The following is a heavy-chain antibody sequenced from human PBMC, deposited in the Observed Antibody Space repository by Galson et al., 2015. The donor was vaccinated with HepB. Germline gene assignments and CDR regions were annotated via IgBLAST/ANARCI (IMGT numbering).Heavy chain of an antibody. J-gene: IGHJ3*02. CDR1: GYTLTELS. V-gene: IGHV1-24*01. CDR2: FDPEDGET. CDR3: ATGRRTVVTFPTRAFDAFDI. Sequence: SVKVSCKVSGYTLTELSMHWVRQAPGKGLEWMGGFDPEDGETIYAQKFQGRVTMTEDTSTDTAYMELSSLRSEDTAVYYCATGRRTVVTFPTRAFDAFDIWGQGTMVTVSS. D-gene: IGHD4-23*01.